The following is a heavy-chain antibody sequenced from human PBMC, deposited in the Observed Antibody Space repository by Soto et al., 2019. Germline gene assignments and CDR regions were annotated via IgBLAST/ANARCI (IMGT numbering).Heavy chain of an antibody. D-gene: IGHD1-26*01. J-gene: IGHJ4*02. CDR3: AREFRKTVGARAIDY. Sequence: SETLSLTCTVSGGSISSGDYYWSWIRQPPGKGLEWIGYIYYSGSTYYNPSLKSRVTISVDTSKNQFSLKLSSVTAADTAVYYCAREFRKTVGARAIDYWSQGTLVTVSS. CDR2: IYYSGST. V-gene: IGHV4-30-4*01. CDR1: GGSISSGDYY.